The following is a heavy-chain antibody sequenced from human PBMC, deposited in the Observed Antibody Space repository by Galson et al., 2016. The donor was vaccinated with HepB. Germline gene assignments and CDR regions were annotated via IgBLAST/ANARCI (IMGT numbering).Heavy chain of an antibody. J-gene: IGHJ5*02. CDR3: ATGETDHIVWGTWFDP. V-gene: IGHV5-51*03. CDR2: IYPADSKT. CDR1: GFTFINYW. D-gene: IGHD3-16*01. Sequence: QSGAEVKKPGESLKISCKGSGFTFINYWIAWVRQMPGKGLEWMGIIYPADSKTRYSPSFQGQVTISVDNSISTAFLQWSSLKASATAMYAWATGETDHIVWGTWFDPWGQGTLGTVAS.